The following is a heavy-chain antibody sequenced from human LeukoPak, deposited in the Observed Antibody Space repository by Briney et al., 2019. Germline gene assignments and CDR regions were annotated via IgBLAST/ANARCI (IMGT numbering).Heavy chain of an antibody. Sequence: PSETLSLTCTVSGAYISSYNWNWIRQPPGKGLEWIGYISESGSTNYNSSLENRVTLSLDTSKNEISLNLRSATVADTAVYYCARQDALGKFPPPFYMDVWGKGTTVIVS. V-gene: IGHV4-59*08. CDR1: GAYISSYN. CDR3: ARQDALGKFPPPFYMDV. CDR2: ISESGST. D-gene: IGHD3-16*01. J-gene: IGHJ6*03.